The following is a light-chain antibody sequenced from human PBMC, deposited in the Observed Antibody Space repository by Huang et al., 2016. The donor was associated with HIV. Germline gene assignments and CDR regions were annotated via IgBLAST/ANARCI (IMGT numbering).Light chain of an antibody. CDR3: HQYNHWPPWT. V-gene: IGKV3D-15*01. CDR1: QSVNSN. Sequence: EIVMTQSPATLSVSPGERATLSCRASQSVNSNLAWYQHKPGQAPRLLIFGASTRATRIPARFSGSGSGTDFTLTISSLQSEDFAVYYCHQYNHWPPWTFGQGTKVEIK. CDR2: GAS. J-gene: IGKJ1*01.